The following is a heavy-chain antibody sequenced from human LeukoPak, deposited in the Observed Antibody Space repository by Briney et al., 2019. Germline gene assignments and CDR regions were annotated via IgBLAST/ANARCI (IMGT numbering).Heavy chain of an antibody. CDR1: GGSISSYY. CDR2: IYYSGST. V-gene: IGHV4-59*01. Sequence: SETLSLTCTVSGGSISSYYWSWIRQPPGKGLEWIGYIYYSGSTNYNPSLKSRVTISVDTSKNQFSLKLSSVTAADTAVYYCARGMLSRSEYFQHWGQGTLVTVSS. J-gene: IGHJ1*01. D-gene: IGHD2-8*01. CDR3: ARGMLSRSEYFQH.